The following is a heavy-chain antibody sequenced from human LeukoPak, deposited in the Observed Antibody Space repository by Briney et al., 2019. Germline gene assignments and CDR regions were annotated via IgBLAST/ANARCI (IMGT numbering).Heavy chain of an antibody. CDR2: IRYDGSNK. Sequence: PGGPLRLSCAASGFTFSSYGMHWVRQAPGKGLEWVAFIRYDGSNKCYADSVKGRFTISRDNSKNMLYLQMNSLRGEETAVYYCAKVTSPYYYYMDVWGKGTTVTVSS. J-gene: IGHJ6*03. V-gene: IGHV3-30*02. CDR3: AKVTSPYYYYMDV. CDR1: GFTFSSYG.